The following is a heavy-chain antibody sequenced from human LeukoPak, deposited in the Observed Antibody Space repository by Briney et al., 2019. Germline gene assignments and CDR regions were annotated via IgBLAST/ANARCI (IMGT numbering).Heavy chain of an antibody. CDR1: GFTFSDYY. V-gene: IGHV3-11*01. CDR3: ARVHSSGWYYYYYMDV. J-gene: IGHJ6*03. D-gene: IGHD6-19*01. Sequence: NPGGSLRLSCAASGFTFSDYYMSWIRQAPGRGLEWVSYISSSGSTIYYADSVKGRFAISRGNAKNSLYLQMNSLRAEDTAVYYCARVHSSGWYYYYYMDVWGKGTTVTISS. CDR2: ISSSGSTI.